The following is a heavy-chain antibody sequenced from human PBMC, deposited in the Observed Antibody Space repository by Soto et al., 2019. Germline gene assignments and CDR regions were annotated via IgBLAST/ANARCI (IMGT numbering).Heavy chain of an antibody. Sequence: HVQLQESGPGRVKPSETLSLTCTVSGGSISTYYWSWIRQPPGKGLEWIGYIYYEGSTSYNPSLRSRVTISVDTSKHQFPLILSSVTSADTAVYYCAGDQLSCCLYVWFDPWGPGTLVTVSS. CDR2: IYYEGST. CDR1: GGSISTYY. D-gene: IGHD2-15*01. V-gene: IGHV4-59*01. CDR3: AGDQLSCCLYVWFDP. J-gene: IGHJ5*02.